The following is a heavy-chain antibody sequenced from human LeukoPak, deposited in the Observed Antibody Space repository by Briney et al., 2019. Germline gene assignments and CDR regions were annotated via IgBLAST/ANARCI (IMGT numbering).Heavy chain of an antibody. CDR3: ARSVRGYDSSGYRDDAFDI. Sequence: SETLSLTCAVYGGSFSGYYWSWIRQPPGKGLEWIGEINHSGSTNYNPSLKSRVTISVDTSKNQFSLKLSPVTAADTAVYYCARSVRGYDSSGYRDDAFDIWGQGTMVTVSS. CDR1: GGSFSGYY. D-gene: IGHD3-22*01. CDR2: INHSGST. J-gene: IGHJ3*02. V-gene: IGHV4-34*01.